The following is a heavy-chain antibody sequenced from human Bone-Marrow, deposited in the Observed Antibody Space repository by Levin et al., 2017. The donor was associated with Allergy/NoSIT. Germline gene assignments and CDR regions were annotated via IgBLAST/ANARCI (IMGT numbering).Heavy chain of an antibody. J-gene: IGHJ5*02. CDR1: GFTFTSYA. CDR2: ISGSGRST. CDR3: AKDRSWDYAEENWFDP. D-gene: IGHD4-17*01. V-gene: IGHV3-23*01. Sequence: PTGGSLRLSCAASGFTFTSYAMSWVRQAPGKGLEWVSGISGSGRSTYYADSVKGRFTISRDNSKNTVYLQMNSLRAEDTALYYCAKDRSWDYAEENWFDPWGQGTLVTVSS.